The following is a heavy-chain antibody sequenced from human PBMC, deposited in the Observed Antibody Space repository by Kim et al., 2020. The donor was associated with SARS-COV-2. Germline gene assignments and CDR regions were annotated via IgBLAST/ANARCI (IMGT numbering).Heavy chain of an antibody. V-gene: IGHV1-8*01. Sequence: QKFQGRVTMTRNTSISTAYMELSSLRSEDTAVYYCARGSGYGLYYGMDVWGQGTTVTVSS. CDR3: ARGSGYGLYYGMDV. D-gene: IGHD5-12*01. J-gene: IGHJ6*02.